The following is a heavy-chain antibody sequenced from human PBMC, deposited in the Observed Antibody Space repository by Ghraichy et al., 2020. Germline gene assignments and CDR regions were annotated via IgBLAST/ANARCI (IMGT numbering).Heavy chain of an antibody. V-gene: IGHV4-59*01. Sequence: SETLSLTCTVSGGSISSYYWSWIRQLPGKGLEWIGYIYYSGSTNYNPSLKSRVTISVDTSKNQFSLKLSSVTAADTAVYYCARAPGCSGGSCYEQSFDYWGQGTLVTVSS. CDR1: GGSISSYY. CDR3: ARAPGCSGGSCYEQSFDY. J-gene: IGHJ4*02. CDR2: IYYSGST. D-gene: IGHD2-15*01.